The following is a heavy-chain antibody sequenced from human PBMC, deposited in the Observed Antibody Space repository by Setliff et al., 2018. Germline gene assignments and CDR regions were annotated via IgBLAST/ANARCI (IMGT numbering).Heavy chain of an antibody. CDR3: ARDRNDNYESSGYYYAGGYMDV. CDR1: GYTFTSYY. D-gene: IGHD3-22*01. V-gene: IGHV1-46*01. Sequence: RASVKVSCKASGYTFTSYYMHWVRQAPGQGLEWMGLINPTGGSTSYAQKFQGRVTMTRDTSTSTVFMELSSLRSEDTAVYYCARDRNDNYESSGYYYAGGYMDVWGKGTTVTVSS. J-gene: IGHJ6*03. CDR2: INPTGGST.